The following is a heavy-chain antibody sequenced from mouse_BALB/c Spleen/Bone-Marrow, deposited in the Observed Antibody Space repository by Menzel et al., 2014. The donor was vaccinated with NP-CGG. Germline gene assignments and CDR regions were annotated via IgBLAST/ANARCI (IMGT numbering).Heavy chain of an antibody. V-gene: IGHV5-12*02. J-gene: IGHJ4*01. CDR1: GFTFSDYY. D-gene: IGHD2-1*01. CDR3: ARHLYGNYGAMDY. CDR2: ISNGGGST. Sequence: EVQVVESGGGSVQPGGSLKLSCATSGFTFSDYYMYWVRQTPEKRLEWVAYISNGGGSTYYPDTVKGRFTISRDNAKNTLYLQMSRLKSEDTAMYYCARHLYGNYGAMDYWGQGTSVTVSS.